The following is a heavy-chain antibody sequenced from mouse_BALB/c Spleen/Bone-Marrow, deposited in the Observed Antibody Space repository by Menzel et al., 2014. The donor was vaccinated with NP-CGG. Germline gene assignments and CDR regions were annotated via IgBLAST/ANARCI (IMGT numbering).Heavy chain of an antibody. D-gene: IGHD2-1*01. J-gene: IGHJ4*01. CDR1: GYSITSGYC. CDR2: ISYDGSN. Sequence: ESGPGLVKPSQSLSLTCSVTGYSITSGYCWNWIRQFPGNKLEWMGYISYDGSNNYNPSLKNRISITRDTSKNQFFLKLNSVTTEDTATYYCAAYGNYFYWGQGTSVTVS. V-gene: IGHV3-6*02. CDR3: AAYGNYFY.